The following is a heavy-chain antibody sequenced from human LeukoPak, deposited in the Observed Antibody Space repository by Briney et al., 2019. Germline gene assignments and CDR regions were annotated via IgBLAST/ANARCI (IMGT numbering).Heavy chain of an antibody. V-gene: IGHV1-2*02. CDR1: GYTFTGYY. Sequence: ASMKVSCKASGYTFTGYYMHWVRQAPGQGLEWMGWINPNSGGTNYAQKFQGRVTMTRDTSISTAYMELSRLRSDDTAVYYCARARYGPGTFDYWGQGTLVTVSS. D-gene: IGHD6-13*01. CDR2: INPNSGGT. J-gene: IGHJ4*02. CDR3: ARARYGPGTFDY.